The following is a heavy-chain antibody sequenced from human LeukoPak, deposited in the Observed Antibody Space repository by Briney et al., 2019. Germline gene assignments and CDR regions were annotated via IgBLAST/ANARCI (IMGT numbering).Heavy chain of an antibody. D-gene: IGHD2-15*01. V-gene: IGHV7-4-1*02. CDR2: INTNTGNP. Sequence: GASVKVSCKASGYTFTSYAMNWVRQAPGQGLEWMGWINTNTGNPTYAQGFTGRFVFSLDTSVSTAYLQISSLKAEDTAVYYCASGVGDCSGGSCNPPAFDIWGQGTMVTVSS. CDR1: GYTFTSYA. J-gene: IGHJ3*02. CDR3: ASGVGDCSGGSCNPPAFDI.